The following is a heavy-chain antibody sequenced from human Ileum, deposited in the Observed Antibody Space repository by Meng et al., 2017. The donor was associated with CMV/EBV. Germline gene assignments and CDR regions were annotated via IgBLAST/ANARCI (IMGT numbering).Heavy chain of an antibody. J-gene: IGHJ5*02. CDR2: IYDSGGNT. Sequence: ASVKVSCKASGYTFTSYHIHWMRQAPGHGLEYMGVIYDSGGNTYKEQRFQARLTMTWDTSTTTVHMELSSLTSEDTAVYYCAREPPRGVHFDHWGQGTLVTVSS. D-gene: IGHD5-24*01. V-gene: IGHV1-46*01. CDR3: AREPPRGVHFDH. CDR1: GYTFTSYH.